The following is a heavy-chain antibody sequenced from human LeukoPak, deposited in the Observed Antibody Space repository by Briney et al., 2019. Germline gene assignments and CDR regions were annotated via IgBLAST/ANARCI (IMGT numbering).Heavy chain of an antibody. Sequence: SSETLSLTCTVSGASIRNYYWSWIRQSPGKGLEWIGYIYYSGSTNYNPSLESRVAMSVDTSKNQFSLRLSSVTAADTAIYYCARRYSSSWYVGFFDPWGQGTLVTVSS. D-gene: IGHD6-13*01. CDR1: GASIRNYY. CDR3: ARRYSSSWYVGFFDP. CDR2: IYYSGST. J-gene: IGHJ5*02. V-gene: IGHV4-59*08.